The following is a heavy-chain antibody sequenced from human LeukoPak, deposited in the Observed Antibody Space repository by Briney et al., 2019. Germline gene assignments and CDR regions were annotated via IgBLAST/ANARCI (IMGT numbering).Heavy chain of an antibody. V-gene: IGHV3-11*01. CDR3: ARPKSMDTAMVYFDH. CDR1: GFTFSDYY. CDR2: ISSSGTTI. Sequence: GGSLRLSCAASGFTFSDYYMTWIRQAPGKGLEWVSYISSSGTTIYYADSVRGRFTISRDNAKNSLYLQMNSLRAEDTAVYYCARPKSMDTAMVYFDHWGRGTLVTVSS. J-gene: IGHJ4*02. D-gene: IGHD5-18*01.